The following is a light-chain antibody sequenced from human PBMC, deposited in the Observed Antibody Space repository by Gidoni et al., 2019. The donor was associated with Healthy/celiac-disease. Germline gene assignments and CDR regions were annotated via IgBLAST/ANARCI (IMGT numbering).Light chain of an antibody. Sequence: DIQMTQSPSYLSASVGDRVTITCRASQGISNYLAWYQQKPGKVPKLLIYAASTLQSGVPSRFRGSGSVTDVTLTISSLQPEDVATYYCQKYNSAPLTFGGGTKVEIK. CDR1: QGISNY. J-gene: IGKJ4*01. V-gene: IGKV1-27*01. CDR2: AAS. CDR3: QKYNSAPLT.